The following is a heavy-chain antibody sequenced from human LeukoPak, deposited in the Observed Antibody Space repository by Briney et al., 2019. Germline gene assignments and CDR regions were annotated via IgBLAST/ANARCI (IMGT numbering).Heavy chain of an antibody. CDR3: ARKYGDY. CDR2: IYSSGST. Sequence: SETLSLTCTVSGASISSFHWTWIRQPAGKGLEWIGLIYSSGSTIYNPSLKSRVAMSVDMTKNQLSLKLSSVTAADTAMYYCARKYGDYWGQGTLVTVSS. CDR1: GASISSFH. J-gene: IGHJ4*02. V-gene: IGHV4-4*07. D-gene: IGHD4-17*01.